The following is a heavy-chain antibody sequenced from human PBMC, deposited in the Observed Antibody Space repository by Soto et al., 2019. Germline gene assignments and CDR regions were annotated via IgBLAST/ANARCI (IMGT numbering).Heavy chain of an antibody. CDR3: AKGRGDSGYYSLFDY. D-gene: IGHD3-22*01. CDR1: GFTFDDYA. J-gene: IGHJ4*02. Sequence: DVQLVESGGGLVQPGRSLRLSCAASGFTFDDYAMHWVRQPPGKGLEWVSSISWNSGHIGYTDSVKGRFTISRDNAKNSLYLQMNSLRSEDTALYYCAKGRGDSGYYSLFDYWGQGTLVTVSS. V-gene: IGHV3-9*01. CDR2: ISWNSGHI.